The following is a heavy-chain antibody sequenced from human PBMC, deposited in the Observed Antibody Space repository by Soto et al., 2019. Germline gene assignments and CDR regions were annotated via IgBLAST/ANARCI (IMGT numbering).Heavy chain of an antibody. J-gene: IGHJ3*02. CDR3: ARVRFNRPPGDAFDI. D-gene: IGHD3-10*01. V-gene: IGHV4-61*01. Sequence: SETLSLTCTVSGGSVSSGSYYWSWIRQPPGKGLEWIGYIYYSGSTNCNPSLKSRVTISVDTSKNQFSPKLSSVTAADTAVYYCARVRFNRPPGDAFDIWGQGTMVTVSS. CDR1: GGSVSSGSYY. CDR2: IYYSGST.